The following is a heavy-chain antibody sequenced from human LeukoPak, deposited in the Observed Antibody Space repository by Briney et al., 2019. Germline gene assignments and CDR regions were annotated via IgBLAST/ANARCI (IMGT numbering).Heavy chain of an antibody. V-gene: IGHV4-39*07. CDR1: GGSISSSSFY. J-gene: IGHJ4*02. CDR2: IYYSGST. D-gene: IGHD1-26*01. CDR3: ARGGALDY. Sequence: SETLSLTCTVSGGSISSSSFYWGWIRQSPGKGLEWIGSIYYSGSTHYNPSLKSRVTISVDTSKNQFSLKLSSVTAADTAVYYCARGGALDYWGQGTLVTVSS.